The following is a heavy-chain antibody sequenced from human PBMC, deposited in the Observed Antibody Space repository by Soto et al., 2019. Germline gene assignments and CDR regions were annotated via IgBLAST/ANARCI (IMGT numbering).Heavy chain of an antibody. D-gene: IGHD6-25*01. Sequence: QVQLQESGPGLVKPSQTLSLTCTVSGGSINNGGYYWSWIRQHPWKGLEWIGYIFYSWSTYYNPSLKSRVTLSVDTSKTHVSLKLSAVTAADTAVYYCARDRRGGSYGMDVWGQGTTVTVSS. CDR1: GGSINNGGYY. CDR3: ARDRRGGSYGMDV. J-gene: IGHJ6*02. V-gene: IGHV4-31*03. CDR2: IFYSWST.